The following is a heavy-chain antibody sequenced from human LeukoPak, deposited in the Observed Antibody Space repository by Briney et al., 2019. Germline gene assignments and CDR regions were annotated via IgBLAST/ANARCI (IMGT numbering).Heavy chain of an antibody. V-gene: IGHV2-5*01. CDR2: TYWNGDK. CDR3: GHRRESFDYHGVDV. CDR1: GLSLSTRGVG. D-gene: IGHD3-10*01. Sequence: KESGPTLVKPTQTLTLTCTFSGLSLSTRGVGVVWIRQPPGKALEWLAVTYWNGDKRYNPSLASRLTSTKDTSKNQEVLTMTNMDPVDTATYYCGHRRESFDYHGVDVWGQGTTVTVSS. J-gene: IGHJ6*02.